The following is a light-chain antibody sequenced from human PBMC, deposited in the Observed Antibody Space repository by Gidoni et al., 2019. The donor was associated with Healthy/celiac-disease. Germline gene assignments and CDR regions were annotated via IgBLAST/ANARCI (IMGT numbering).Light chain of an antibody. Sequence: QSVLTQPPSVSEAPRQRVTIPCSGSSSNIGNNSVNWYQQLPGKAPKLLIYYDDLLPSAVSERFSGSKSGTSASLAISGLQSEDEADYYCAAWDDSLNGVVFGGGTKLTVL. CDR1: SSNIGNNS. J-gene: IGLJ2*01. CDR3: AAWDDSLNGVV. CDR2: YDD. V-gene: IGLV1-36*01.